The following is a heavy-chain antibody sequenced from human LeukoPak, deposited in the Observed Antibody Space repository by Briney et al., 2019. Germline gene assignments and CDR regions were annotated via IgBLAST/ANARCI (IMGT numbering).Heavy chain of an antibody. Sequence: ASVKVSCKASGYTFTGYYMHWVRQAPGQGLEWMGIINPSGGSTGYAQKFQGRVTMTRDTSTSTVYMELSSLGSEDTAVYYCARAGLVVVPAAMSLASCHFDYWGQGTLVTVSS. D-gene: IGHD2-2*01. CDR3: ARAGLVVVPAAMSLASCHFDY. CDR1: GYTFTGYY. J-gene: IGHJ4*02. V-gene: IGHV1-46*01. CDR2: INPSGGST.